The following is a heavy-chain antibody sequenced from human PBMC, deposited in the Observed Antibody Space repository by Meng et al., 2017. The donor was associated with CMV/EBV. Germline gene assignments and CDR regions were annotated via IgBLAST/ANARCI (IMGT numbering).Heavy chain of an antibody. J-gene: IGHJ6*02. CDR2: INPSGGST. CDR3: ARVPADKSSLYYYYGMDV. CDR1: GYTFTGYY. D-gene: IGHD2-2*01. Sequence: ASVKVSCKASGYTFTGYYMHWVRQAPGQGLEWMGIINPSGGSTSYAQKFQGRVTMTRDTSTSTVYMELSSLRSEDTAVYYCARVPADKSSLYYYYGMDVWGQGTTVTVSS. V-gene: IGHV1-46*01.